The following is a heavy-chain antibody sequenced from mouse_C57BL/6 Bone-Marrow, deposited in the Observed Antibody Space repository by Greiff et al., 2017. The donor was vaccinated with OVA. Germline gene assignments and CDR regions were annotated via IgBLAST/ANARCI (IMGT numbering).Heavy chain of an antibody. CDR1: GYSITSGYY. V-gene: IGHV3-6*01. J-gene: IGHJ1*03. CDR3: ASTITTVVDDDWYFDV. CDR2: ISYDGSN. D-gene: IGHD1-1*01. Sequence: EVQLQQSGPGLVKPSQSLSLTCSVTGYSITSGYYWNWIRQFPGNKLEWMGYISYDGSNNYNPSLKNRISITRDTSKNQCFLKLNSVTTEDTATYYCASTITTVVDDDWYFDVWGTGTTVTVSS.